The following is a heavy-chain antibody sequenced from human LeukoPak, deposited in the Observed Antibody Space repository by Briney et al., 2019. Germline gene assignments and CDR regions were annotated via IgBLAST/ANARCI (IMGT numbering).Heavy chain of an antibody. D-gene: IGHD3-9*01. CDR2: IYYSGST. CDR1: GGSISSRRYN. CDR3: ATAMPNVNYDILTAPDAFDI. J-gene: IGHJ3*02. Sequence: GTLSLTCTVPGGSISSRRYNWGWARPPPGKGLEWIGSIYYSGSTYYNPSLKSRVTISVDTSKNQFSLKLSSVTAADTAVYYCATAMPNVNYDILTAPDAFDIWGQGTMVTVSS. V-gene: IGHV4-39*07.